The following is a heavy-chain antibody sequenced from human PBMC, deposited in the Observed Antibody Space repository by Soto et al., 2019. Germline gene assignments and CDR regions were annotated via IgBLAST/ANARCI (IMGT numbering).Heavy chain of an antibody. CDR1: GFTFSSYA. J-gene: IGHJ4*02. D-gene: IGHD3-10*01. Sequence: EVQLLESGGGLVQPGGSLRLSCAASGFTFSSYAMSWVRQAPGKGLEWVSAISGSGGSTYYADSVKGRFTISRDNSKNTMYMQMHSLRAEDTAVYYCAKEAGSISGRAPYYFDYWGQGTLVTVSS. V-gene: IGHV3-23*01. CDR2: ISGSGGST. CDR3: AKEAGSISGRAPYYFDY.